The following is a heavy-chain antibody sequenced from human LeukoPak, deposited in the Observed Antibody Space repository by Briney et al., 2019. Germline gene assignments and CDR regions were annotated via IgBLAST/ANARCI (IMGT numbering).Heavy chain of an antibody. CDR1: GGSISRSGYY. D-gene: IGHD2-15*01. CDR2: INHSGST. V-gene: IGHV4-34*01. Sequence: SETLSLTCAVSGGSISRSGYYWSWIRQPPGKGLEWIGEINHSGSTNYNPSLKSRVTISVDTSKNQFSLKLSSVTAADTAVYYCARGRGSFDYWGQGTLVTVSS. J-gene: IGHJ4*02. CDR3: ARGRGSFDY.